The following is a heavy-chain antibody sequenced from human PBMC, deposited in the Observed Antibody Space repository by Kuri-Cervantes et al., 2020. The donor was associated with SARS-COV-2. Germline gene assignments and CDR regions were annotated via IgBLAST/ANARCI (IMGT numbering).Heavy chain of an antibody. CDR3: ASQSGYSSSWYRLRWFDP. J-gene: IGHJ5*02. D-gene: IGHD6-13*01. CDR1: GGSISSSSYY. CDR2: IYYSGST. V-gene: IGHV4-39*01. Sequence: SETLSLTCTVPGGSISSSSYYWGWIRQPPGKGLEWIGSIYYSGSTYYNPSLKSRVTISVDTSKNQFSLKLSSVTAADTAVYYCASQSGYSSSWYRLRWFDPWGQGTLVTVSS.